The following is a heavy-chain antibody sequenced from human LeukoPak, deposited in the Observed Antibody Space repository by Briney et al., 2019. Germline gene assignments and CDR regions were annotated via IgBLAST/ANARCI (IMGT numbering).Heavy chain of an antibody. CDR3: ASRPRADIGPLDF. V-gene: IGHV3-23*01. CDR1: RFTFTRHA. CDR2: TGLESVHT. J-gene: IGHJ4*02. Sequence: GGSLRLSCAASRFTFTRHAMSWVRQAPGKGLEWVSTTGLESVHTLCADSVQGRFTVSRDNSRNTLDLQMNSLRADETAVYYCASRPRADIGPLDFWGQGTLVTVSS. D-gene: IGHD1-14*01.